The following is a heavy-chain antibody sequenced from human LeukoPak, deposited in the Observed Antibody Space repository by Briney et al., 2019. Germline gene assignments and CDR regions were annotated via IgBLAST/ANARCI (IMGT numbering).Heavy chain of an antibody. D-gene: IGHD3-10*01. V-gene: IGHV3-66*01. J-gene: IGHJ4*02. CDR3: AGDHDVEESGSYHSQPLSH. Sequence: PGGSLRLSCVASALTASSIYTSWVRQAPGEGLGWVSFIHSGGRTYYPDSVKGRFTISRANSKNTLYLRMNTLSAEATPGYYCAGDHDVEESGSYHSQPLSHWGQGTLVTVSS. CDR1: ALTASSIY. CDR2: IHSGGRT.